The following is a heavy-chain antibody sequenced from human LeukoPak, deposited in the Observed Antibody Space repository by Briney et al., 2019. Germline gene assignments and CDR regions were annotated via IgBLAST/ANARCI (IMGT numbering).Heavy chain of an antibody. CDR2: ISAYNGNT. J-gene: IGHJ4*02. D-gene: IGHD3-3*01. Sequence: ASVKVSCKASGYTFTSYGISWVRQAPGQGLEWMGWISAYNGNTNYAQKLQGRVTMTTDTSTSTAYMELRSLRSDDTAVYYCARDLAVDLWSGYNYWGQGTLVTVSS. CDR1: GYTFTSYG. V-gene: IGHV1-18*01. CDR3: ARDLAVDLWSGYNY.